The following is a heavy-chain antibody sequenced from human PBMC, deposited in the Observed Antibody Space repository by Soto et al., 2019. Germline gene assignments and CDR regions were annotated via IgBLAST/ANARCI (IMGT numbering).Heavy chain of an antibody. CDR2: MSAYNGNT. CDR1: GYTFTSYG. V-gene: IGHV1-18*04. CDR3: ARASRYYDFWSGYYLSDY. D-gene: IGHD3-3*01. J-gene: IGHJ4*02. Sequence: QVQLVQSGAEVKKPGASVKVSCKASGYTFTSYGISWVRQAPGQGLEWMGWMSAYNGNTNYAQKLQGRVTMTTATCTSTAYMELRSLRADDTTVYSCARASRYYDFWSGYYLSDYWGQGTLVTVSS.